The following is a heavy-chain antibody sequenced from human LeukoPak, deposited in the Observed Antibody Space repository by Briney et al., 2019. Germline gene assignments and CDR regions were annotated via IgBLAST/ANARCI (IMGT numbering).Heavy chain of an antibody. V-gene: IGHV4-61*01. Sequence: SETLSLTCTVSGGSVSSGSCYWSWIRQPPGKGLEWIEYIYYSGSTNYNPSLKSRVTISVDTSKNQFSLKLSSVTAADTAVYYCAKSSSGWYEFDPWGQGTLVTVSS. CDR3: AKSSSGWYEFDP. CDR1: GGSVSSGSCY. J-gene: IGHJ5*02. CDR2: IYYSGST. D-gene: IGHD6-19*01.